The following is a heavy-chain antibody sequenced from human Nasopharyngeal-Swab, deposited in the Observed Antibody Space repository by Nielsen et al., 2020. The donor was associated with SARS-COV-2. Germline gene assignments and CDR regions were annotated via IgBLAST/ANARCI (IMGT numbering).Heavy chain of an antibody. Sequence: GESLKISCAASGFTFSSYWMSWVRQAPGKGLEWVSAISGSGGSTYYADSVKGRFTISRDNSKNTLYLQMNSLRAEDTAVYYCAKGGSSVIAWFDPWGQGTLVTVSS. CDR3: AKGGSSVIAWFDP. CDR2: ISGSGGST. J-gene: IGHJ5*02. CDR1: GFTFSSYW. V-gene: IGHV3-23*01. D-gene: IGHD6-6*01.